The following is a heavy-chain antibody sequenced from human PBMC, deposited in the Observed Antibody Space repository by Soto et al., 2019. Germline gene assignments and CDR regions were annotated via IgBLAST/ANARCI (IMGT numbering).Heavy chain of an antibody. V-gene: IGHV3-48*02. CDR1: GFTFSGYS. CDR3: ARVLRGSGSYYLDY. D-gene: IGHD3-10*01. Sequence: GGSLRLSCAASGFTFSGYSMNWVRQAPGEGLEWVSYISSSGTTMYYADSVEGRFTISRDNAKNSLYLQMNGLRDEDTAVYYCARVLRGSGSYYLDYWGQGTLVTVSS. J-gene: IGHJ4*02. CDR2: ISSSGTTM.